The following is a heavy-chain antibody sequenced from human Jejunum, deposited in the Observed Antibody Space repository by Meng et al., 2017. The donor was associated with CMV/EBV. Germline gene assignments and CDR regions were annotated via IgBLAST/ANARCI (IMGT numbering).Heavy chain of an antibody. CDR1: GGSMCSGDYY. CDR3: ARGSIFVSFDS. Sequence: LGEWWPCLCNSSQTLSLTCSVSGGSMCSGDYYWSWTRQPPGKGLEWIGYIHDTGSTYYNPSLKSRVDISLGTSRNHFSLTLSSVTAEDTAVYFCARGSIFVSFDSWGQGTLVTVSS. J-gene: IGHJ4*02. CDR2: IHDTGST. D-gene: IGHD3-3*01. V-gene: IGHV4-30-4*08.